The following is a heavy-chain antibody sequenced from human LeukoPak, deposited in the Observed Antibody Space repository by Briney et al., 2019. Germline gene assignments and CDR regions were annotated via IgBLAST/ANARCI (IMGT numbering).Heavy chain of an antibody. Sequence: SETLSLTCTVSGDSISSGDYYWSWIRQPAGKGLEWIGRIYTSGSTNYNPSLKSRVTISVDTSKNQFSLKLSSVTAADTAVYYCAREIMITFGGVRFDPWGQGTLVTVSS. CDR3: AREIMITFGGVRFDP. J-gene: IGHJ5*02. V-gene: IGHV4-61*02. D-gene: IGHD3-16*01. CDR2: IYTSGST. CDR1: GDSISSGDYY.